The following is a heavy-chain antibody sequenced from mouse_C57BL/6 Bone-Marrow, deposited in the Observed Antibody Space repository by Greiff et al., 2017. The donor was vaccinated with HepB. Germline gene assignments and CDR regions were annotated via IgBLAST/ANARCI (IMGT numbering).Heavy chain of an antibody. CDR1: GYAFSSSW. J-gene: IGHJ2*01. V-gene: IGHV1-82*01. Sequence: QVQLQQSGPELVKPGASVKISCKASGYAFSSSWMNWVKQRPGKGLEWIGRIYPGDGDTNYNGKFKGKATLTADKSSSTAYMQLSSLTSEDSAVYFCAILTTVVAGHYFDYWGQGTTLTVSS. CDR3: AILTTVVAGHYFDY. CDR2: IYPGDGDT. D-gene: IGHD1-1*01.